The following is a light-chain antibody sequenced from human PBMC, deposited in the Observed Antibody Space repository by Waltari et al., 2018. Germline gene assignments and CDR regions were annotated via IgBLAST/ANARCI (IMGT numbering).Light chain of an antibody. Sequence: QSTLTQPASVSGSPGQSLTISCTGASGDVGSYNLVSWYQQSPGKAPKLMIYEGNKRPSGVAGRFSGSNSGNTASLTISGLQAEDEADYYCCSYGTTVIFGGGTKLTV. CDR3: CSYGTTVI. CDR2: EGN. J-gene: IGLJ2*01. CDR1: SGDVGSYNL. V-gene: IGLV2-23*01.